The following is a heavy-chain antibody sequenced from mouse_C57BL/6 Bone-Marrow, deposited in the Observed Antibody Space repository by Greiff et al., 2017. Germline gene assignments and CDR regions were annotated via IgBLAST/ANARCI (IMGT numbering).Heavy chain of an antibody. D-gene: IGHD2-3*01. V-gene: IGHV1-9*01. CDR2: ILPGSGST. CDR3: ARRWLLPYYYAMDY. Sequence: QVTLKESGAELMKPGASVKLSCKATGYTFTGYWIEWVKQRPGHGLEWIGEILPGSGSTNYNEKFKDKATFTADTSSNTAYMQLSSLTTEDSALYYCARRWLLPYYYAMDYWGQGTSVTVSS. CDR1: GYTFTGYW. J-gene: IGHJ4*01.